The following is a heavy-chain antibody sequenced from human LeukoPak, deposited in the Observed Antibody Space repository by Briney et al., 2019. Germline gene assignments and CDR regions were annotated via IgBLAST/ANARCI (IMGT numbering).Heavy chain of an antibody. CDR1: GFTFSTYA. Sequence: GGSLRLSCTASGFTFSTYAMSWVRQAPGEGLGWVSGISGSGGSTYYTDSVKGRFTISRDNPKNTLHLQMSSLRAEDTALYYCVKDRCDRTTCPEVWGQGTLVTVSS. D-gene: IGHD2-2*01. J-gene: IGHJ4*02. CDR3: VKDRCDRTTCPEV. CDR2: ISGSGGST. V-gene: IGHV3-23*01.